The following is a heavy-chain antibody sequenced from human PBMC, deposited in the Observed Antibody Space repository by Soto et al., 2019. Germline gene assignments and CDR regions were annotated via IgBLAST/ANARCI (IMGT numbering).Heavy chain of an antibody. V-gene: IGHV3-30*18. Sequence: QVQLVESGGGVVQPGRSLRLSCAASGFTFNTYGMHWVRQAPGKGLEWVAAISYDETNTYYADSVKGRFTISRDKSKSTLYLQMNSLTVEDTAVYYCAKGVKYYHYYGMDVWGQGTTVTVSS. CDR2: ISYDETNT. CDR3: AKGVKYYHYYGMDV. CDR1: GFTFNTYG. D-gene: IGHD6-13*01. J-gene: IGHJ6*02.